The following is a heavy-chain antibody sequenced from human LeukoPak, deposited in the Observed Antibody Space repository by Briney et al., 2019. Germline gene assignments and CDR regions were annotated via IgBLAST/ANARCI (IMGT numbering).Heavy chain of an antibody. CDR2: TYYRSEWYT. CDR1: GDSVSSNSAA. J-gene: IGHJ5*02. CDR3: ARDPSGSYSAWFDP. Sequence: SQTLSLTCAISGDSVSSNSAAWTWLRQSPSRGLEWLGRTYYRSEWYTDYAVSVKSRIIIKPDTSKNQFSLQLNSVTPEDTAVYYCARDPSGSYSAWFDPWGQGTLVTVSS. V-gene: IGHV6-1*01. D-gene: IGHD1-26*01.